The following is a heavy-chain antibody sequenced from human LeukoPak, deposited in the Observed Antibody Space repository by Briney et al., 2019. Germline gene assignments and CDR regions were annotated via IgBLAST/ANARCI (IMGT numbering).Heavy chain of an antibody. CDR2: ISWNSGSI. CDR3: AKGTGFDY. D-gene: IGHD3-10*01. J-gene: IGHJ4*02. V-gene: IGHV3-9*01. CDR1: GFTFDDYA. Sequence: GGSLRLSCAASGFTFDDYAMHWVRQAPGKGLEWVSGISWNSGSIGYADSVKGRFTISRDNAKDSLYLQVNSLRAEDTALYYCAKGTGFDYWGQGTLVTVSS.